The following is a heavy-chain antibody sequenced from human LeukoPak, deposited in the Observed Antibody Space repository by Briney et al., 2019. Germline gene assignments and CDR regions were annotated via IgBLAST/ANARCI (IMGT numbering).Heavy chain of an antibody. J-gene: IGHJ4*02. D-gene: IGHD6-19*01. V-gene: IGHV1-69*05. Sequence: SVKVSCKASGDTLDNYALSWVRQAPGQGPEWMGGIIPIFGKPKYAQKFQGRATFTTDESTSTIHLELTSLRSEDTAVYYCASGDVGITTQSGIASGWIFDYWGQGTLVTVSS. CDR1: GDTLDNYA. CDR2: IIPIFGKP. CDR3: ASGDVGITTQSGIASGWIFDY.